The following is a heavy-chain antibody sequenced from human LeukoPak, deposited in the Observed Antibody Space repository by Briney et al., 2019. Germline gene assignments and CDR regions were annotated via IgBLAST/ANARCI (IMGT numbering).Heavy chain of an antibody. CDR3: ATYLISGYGDYGMDV. CDR2: IYYSGST. CDR1: GGSISSGGYY. J-gene: IGHJ6*02. Sequence: PSETLSLTCTVSGGSISSGGYYWSWIRQHPGKGLEWIGYIYYSGSTYYNPSLKSRVTISVDTSKNQFSLKLSSVTAADTAVYYCATYLISGYGDYGMDVWGQGTTVTVSS. D-gene: IGHD5-12*01. V-gene: IGHV4-31*03.